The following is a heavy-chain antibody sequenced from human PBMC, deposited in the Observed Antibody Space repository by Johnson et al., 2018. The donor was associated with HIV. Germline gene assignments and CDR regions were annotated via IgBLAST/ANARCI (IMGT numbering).Heavy chain of an antibody. CDR1: GFTFSNAW. D-gene: IGHD2-2*01. Sequence: VQLVESGGGLVKPGGSLRLSCAASGFTFSNAWMSWVRQAPGKGLEWVGRIKSKTDGGTTDYAAPVQGRFTISRDDSKNTLYLQMNSLRAEDTAVYYCANLRKYQLLWGAFDIWGQGTMVTVSS. V-gene: IGHV3-15*01. CDR2: IKSKTDGGTT. J-gene: IGHJ3*02. CDR3: ANLRKYQLLWGAFDI.